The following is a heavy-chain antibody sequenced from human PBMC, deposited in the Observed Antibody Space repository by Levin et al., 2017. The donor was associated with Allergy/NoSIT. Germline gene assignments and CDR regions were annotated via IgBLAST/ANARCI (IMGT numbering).Heavy chain of an antibody. CDR3: GRNSATRDV. J-gene: IGHJ1*01. D-gene: IGHD4-23*01. V-gene: IGHV3-7*01. Sequence: GESLKISCAASGFTFSGHWMSWVRQPPGEGLEWVANIKEDGSEKNYVDSVKGRFTISRDNAKNLLYLQMNSLRAKDTAVYYCGRNSATRDVWGQGTLVTVSS. CDR2: IKEDGSEK. CDR1: GFTFSGHW.